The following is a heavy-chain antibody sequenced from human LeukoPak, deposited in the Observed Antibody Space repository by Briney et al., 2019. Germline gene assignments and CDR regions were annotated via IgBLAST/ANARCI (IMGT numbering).Heavy chain of an antibody. V-gene: IGHV1-3*03. D-gene: IGHD6-19*01. CDR1: GYSFTNYG. Sequence: ASVKVSCKASGYSFTNYGISWVRQAPGQSLEWMGWITAGRGETRYSQEFQRRITFTRDTSASTVYMDLSDLRSEDTAVYYCARGGKQWRGGNYFASWGQGTLVAVSS. J-gene: IGHJ4*02. CDR3: ARGGKQWRGGNYFAS. CDR2: ITAGRGET.